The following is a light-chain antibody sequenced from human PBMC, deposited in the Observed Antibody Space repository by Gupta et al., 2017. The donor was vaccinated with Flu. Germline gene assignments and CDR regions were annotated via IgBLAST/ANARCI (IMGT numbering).Light chain of an antibody. CDR2: EGS. CDR3: CSYAGSSTVV. V-gene: IGLV2-23*01. Sequence: QSARPQPASVSGSPGQSHTHSFPGTSSDVGSYNLVSWYQQHPGKAPKLMIYEGSKRPSGVSNRFSGSKSGNTASLTISGLQAEDEADYYCCSYAGSSTVVFGGGTKLTVL. CDR1: SSDVGSYNL. J-gene: IGLJ2*01.